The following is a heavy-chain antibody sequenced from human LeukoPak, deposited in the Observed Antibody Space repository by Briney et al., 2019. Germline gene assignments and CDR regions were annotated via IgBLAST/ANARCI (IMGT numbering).Heavy chain of an antibody. J-gene: IGHJ2*01. Sequence: PGGSLRLSCAASGFTFSSYAMSWVRQAPGKGLEWVSAISGSGGSTYYADSVKGRFTISRDNSKNTLYLQMNSLRAEDTAVYYCAKDPRYCTGGVCYVNWYFDLWGRGTLVTVSS. CDR2: ISGSGGST. CDR1: GFTFSSYA. CDR3: AKDPRYCTGGVCYVNWYFDL. D-gene: IGHD2-8*02. V-gene: IGHV3-23*01.